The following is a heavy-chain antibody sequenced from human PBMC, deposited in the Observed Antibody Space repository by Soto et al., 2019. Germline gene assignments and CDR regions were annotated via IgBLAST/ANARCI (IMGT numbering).Heavy chain of an antibody. Sequence: SVKVSCKASGGTFSSYAISWVRQAPGQGLEWMGGIIPIFGTANYAQKFQDRVTITADKSTSTAYMELSSLRSEDTAVHHCALRRGQSRGAISYWGQGSLVTV. D-gene: IGHD3-3*01. CDR3: ALRRGQSRGAISY. CDR1: GGTFSSYA. CDR2: IIPIFGTA. V-gene: IGHV1-69*06. J-gene: IGHJ4*02.